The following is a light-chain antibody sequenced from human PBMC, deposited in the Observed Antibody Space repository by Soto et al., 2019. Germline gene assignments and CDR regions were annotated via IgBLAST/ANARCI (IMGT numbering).Light chain of an antibody. CDR3: SSFSITSTRV. J-gene: IGLJ2*01. V-gene: IGLV2-14*01. CDR2: DVS. CDR1: SDDVGGYNY. Sequence: QSALTQPASVSGSPGQSITISCAGTSDDVGGYNYVSWYLQHPDKAPKLIIHDVSHRPPGVSDRFSGSKSGNTASLTISELQPEDEADYYCSSFSITSTRVFGGGTKVTVL.